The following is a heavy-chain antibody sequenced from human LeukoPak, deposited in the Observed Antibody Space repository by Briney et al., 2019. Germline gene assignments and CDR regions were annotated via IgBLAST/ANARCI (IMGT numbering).Heavy chain of an antibody. V-gene: IGHV5-51*01. CDR2: IYPRDSDT. CDR3: ARRQYSGYDFDY. J-gene: IGHJ4*02. Sequence: GESLQISCKCSGSIFTNYWIGWGRQLPGKGVEWMGIIYPRDSDTRYSPSFQGQVTVSADKSISTAYLQWSNLEASDTAMYYCARRQYSGYDFDYWGQGTLVTVSS. D-gene: IGHD5-12*01. CDR1: GSIFTNYW.